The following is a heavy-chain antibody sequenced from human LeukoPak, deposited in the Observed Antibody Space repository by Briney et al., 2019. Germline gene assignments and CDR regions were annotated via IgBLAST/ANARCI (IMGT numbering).Heavy chain of an antibody. CDR3: ARSPPTYIVATIFDY. V-gene: IGHV4-4*02. CDR2: IYHSGST. D-gene: IGHD5-12*01. CDR1: GGSISSSNW. Sequence: SETLSLTCAVSGGSISSSNWWSWVRQPPGKGLEWIGEIYHSGSTNYNPSLKSRVTISVDKSKNQFSLKLSSVTAADTAVYYCARSPPTYIVATIFDYWGQGTLVTVSS. J-gene: IGHJ4*02.